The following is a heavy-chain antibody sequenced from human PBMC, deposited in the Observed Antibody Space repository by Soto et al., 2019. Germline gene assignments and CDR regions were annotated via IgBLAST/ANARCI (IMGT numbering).Heavy chain of an antibody. Sequence: SSAPSGFTLRRYGIHLGRQGPGKGPEWVAVIWYDGSNKYYADSVEGGFTISRDNSKNTLYLQMNSLRAEDAAVYYCARASPIWGGMDVWGQGTTVTVYS. CDR3: ARASPIWGGMDV. CDR2: IWYDGSNK. J-gene: IGHJ6*02. V-gene: IGHV3-33*01. CDR1: GFTLRRYG. D-gene: IGHD7-27*01.